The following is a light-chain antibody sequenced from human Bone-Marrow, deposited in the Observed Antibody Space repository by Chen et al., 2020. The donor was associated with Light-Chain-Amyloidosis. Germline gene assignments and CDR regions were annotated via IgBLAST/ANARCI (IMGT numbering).Light chain of an antibody. CDR3: QQYYGTPT. CDR1: QSVLHSSNNKNY. J-gene: IGKJ3*01. CDR2: WAS. V-gene: IGKV4-1*01. Sequence: DIVMTQSPTSLAVSLGERATINCSSSQSVLHSSNNKNYLAWYQQKPGQPPKLLIYWASTRESGVPDRFSASGSGTDFTLTISSLQAEDVAVYHCQQYYGTPTFGPGTKVDIK.